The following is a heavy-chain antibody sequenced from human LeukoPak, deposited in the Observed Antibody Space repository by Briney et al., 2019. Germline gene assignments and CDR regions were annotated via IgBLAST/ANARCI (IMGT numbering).Heavy chain of an antibody. J-gene: IGHJ6*03. CDR3: AKSLIDNWNWYYMDV. V-gene: IGHV3-43D*03. CDR2: ISWDGGST. D-gene: IGHD1-20*01. Sequence: GGSLRLSCAASGFTFDDYAMHWVRQAPGKGLEWVSLISWDGGSTYYADSVKGRFTISRDNSKNSLYLQMNSLRAEDTALYYCAKSLIDNWNWYYMDVWGKGTTVTVSS. CDR1: GFTFDDYA.